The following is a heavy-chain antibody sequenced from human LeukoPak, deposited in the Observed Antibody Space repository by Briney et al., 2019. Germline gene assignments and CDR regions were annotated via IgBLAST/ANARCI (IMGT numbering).Heavy chain of an antibody. CDR3: ARRNYYDSSGYYRPFDY. CDR1: GGSISSSSYY. Sequence: PSETLSLTCTVSGGSISSSSYYWGWIRQPPGKGLEWIGSIYYSGSTYYNPSLKSRVTISVDTSKNQFSLKLSSVTAADTAVYYYARRNYYDSSGYYRPFDYWGQGTLVTVSS. D-gene: IGHD3-22*01. CDR2: IYYSGST. V-gene: IGHV4-39*01. J-gene: IGHJ4*02.